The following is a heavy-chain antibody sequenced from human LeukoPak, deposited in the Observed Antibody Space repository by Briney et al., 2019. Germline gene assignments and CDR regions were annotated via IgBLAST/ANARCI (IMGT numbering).Heavy chain of an antibody. CDR1: GYTFTDYY. Sequence: ASVKVSCKASGYTFTDYYMHWVRQAPGQGLEWMGWINPNGGGTNYAQNFQGRVTMTRDTSVSTAYMELSSLRSDDTAVYYCARSYDILTGYYPSYYYYYGMDVWGQGTTVTVSS. D-gene: IGHD3-9*01. J-gene: IGHJ6*02. CDR3: ARSYDILTGYYPSYYYYYGMDV. CDR2: INPNGGGT. V-gene: IGHV1-2*02.